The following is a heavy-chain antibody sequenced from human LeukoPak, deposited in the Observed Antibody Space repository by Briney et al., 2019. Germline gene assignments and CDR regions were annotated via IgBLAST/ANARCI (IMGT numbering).Heavy chain of an antibody. D-gene: IGHD3-22*01. CDR1: GDTLITHF. CDR3: ARHSSRGHYYDFDF. V-gene: IGHV1-69*02. Sequence: ASVKVSCKAPGDTLITHFISWVRQAPGQGLEWVGRIVPVIGVATYAQSLQGRVIITADRSTNTAYMEPSSLRFEDSAVYFCARHSSRGHYYDFDFWGQGSLVTVSS. CDR2: IVPVIGVA. J-gene: IGHJ4*02.